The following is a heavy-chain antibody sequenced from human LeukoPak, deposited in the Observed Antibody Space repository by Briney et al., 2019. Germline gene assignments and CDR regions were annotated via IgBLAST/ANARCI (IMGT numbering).Heavy chain of an antibody. CDR1: GFTFSDYY. CDR2: ISSSGSTR. Sequence: GGSLRLSCAASGFTFSDYYISWIRQTPGKGLEWVSYISSSGSTRYYADSVKGRFTISRDNAKNSLYLQMNSLRAEDTAVYYCARDCFSGSYRSGYFDYWGQGTLVTVSS. V-gene: IGHV3-11*01. D-gene: IGHD1-26*01. J-gene: IGHJ4*02. CDR3: ARDCFSGSYRSGYFDY.